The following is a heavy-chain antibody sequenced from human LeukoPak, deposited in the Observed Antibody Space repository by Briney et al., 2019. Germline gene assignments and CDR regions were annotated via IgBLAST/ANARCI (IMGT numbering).Heavy chain of an antibody. Sequence: GSLRLSCAASGFTFSSYAMHWVRQAPGKGLEWVAVISYDGSNKYYADSVKGRFTISRDNSKNTLYLQMNSLRAEDTAVYYCARGKRSSGYLDYWGQGTLVTVSS. CDR2: ISYDGSNK. CDR3: ARGKRSSGYLDY. J-gene: IGHJ4*02. V-gene: IGHV3-30*04. D-gene: IGHD3-22*01. CDR1: GFTFSSYA.